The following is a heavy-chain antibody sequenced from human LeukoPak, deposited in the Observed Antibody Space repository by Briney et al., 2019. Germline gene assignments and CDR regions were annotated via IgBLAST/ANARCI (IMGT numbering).Heavy chain of an antibody. Sequence: GESLKISCKGSGYSFTSYWIGWVRQMPGKGLEWMGIIYPGDSDTRYSPSFQGQVTISADKFISTAYLQWSSLKASDTAMYYCARPRDTAMVLFDYWGQGTLVTVSS. J-gene: IGHJ4*02. CDR2: IYPGDSDT. CDR3: ARPRDTAMVLFDY. CDR1: GYSFTSYW. D-gene: IGHD5-18*01. V-gene: IGHV5-51*01.